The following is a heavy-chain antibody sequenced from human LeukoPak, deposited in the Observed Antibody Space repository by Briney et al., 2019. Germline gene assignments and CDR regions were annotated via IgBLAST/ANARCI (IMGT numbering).Heavy chain of an antibody. Sequence: GGSLRLSCVASGFTFSDYYMSWIRQAPGKGLVWVSYISSSGSTIYYADSVKGRFTISRDNAKNSLYLQMNSLRAEDTAVYYCARIVLRYFDWLLETPMSYFDYWGQGTLVTVSS. D-gene: IGHD3-9*01. CDR2: ISSSGSTI. V-gene: IGHV3-11*04. J-gene: IGHJ4*02. CDR3: ARIVLRYFDWLLETPMSYFDY. CDR1: GFTFSDYY.